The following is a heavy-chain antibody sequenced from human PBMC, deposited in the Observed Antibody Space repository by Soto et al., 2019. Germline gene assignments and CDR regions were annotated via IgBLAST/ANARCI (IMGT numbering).Heavy chain of an antibody. Sequence: GGSLRLSCAASGFTFSSYGMHWVRQAPGKGLEWVAVIWYDGSNKYYADSVKGRFTISRDNSKNTLYLQMNSLRAEDTAVYYFANGLDYYDSSGYYPSGAFDIWGQGTMVTVSS. J-gene: IGHJ3*02. D-gene: IGHD3-22*01. V-gene: IGHV3-30*02. CDR1: GFTFSSYG. CDR2: IWYDGSNK. CDR3: ANGLDYYDSSGYYPSGAFDI.